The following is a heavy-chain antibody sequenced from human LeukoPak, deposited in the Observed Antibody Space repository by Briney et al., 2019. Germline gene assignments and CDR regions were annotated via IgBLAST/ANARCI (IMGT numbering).Heavy chain of an antibody. Sequence: SETLSLTCTVSGGPISSSSYYWGWIRQPPGKGLEWIGSIYYSGSTYYNPSLKSRVTISVDTSKNQFSLKLSSVTAADTAVYYCARAASGIVDYWGQGTLVTVSS. CDR3: ARAASGIVDY. CDR1: GGPISSSSYY. CDR2: IYYSGST. J-gene: IGHJ4*02. V-gene: IGHV4-39*07. D-gene: IGHD3-10*01.